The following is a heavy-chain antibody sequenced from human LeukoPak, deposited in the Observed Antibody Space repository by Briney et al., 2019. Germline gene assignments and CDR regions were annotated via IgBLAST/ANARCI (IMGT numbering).Heavy chain of an antibody. CDR3: ARAYCTSSSCYIDY. V-gene: IGHV6-1*01. CDR1: GDSVSSNSAA. Sequence: SQTLSLTCDIPGDSVSSNSAAWNWLRQSPSRGLEWLGRTYTRSKWYNDYAESVKSRITINPDTSKNQLSLQLNSVTPEDTAVYYCARAYCTSSSCYIDYWGQGTLVTVSS. CDR2: TYTRSKWYN. D-gene: IGHD2-2*02. J-gene: IGHJ4*01.